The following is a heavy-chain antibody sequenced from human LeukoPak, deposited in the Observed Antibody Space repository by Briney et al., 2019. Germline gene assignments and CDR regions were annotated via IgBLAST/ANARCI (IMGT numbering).Heavy chain of an antibody. CDR1: GFTFSSYG. CDR2: IWYDGSNK. J-gene: IGHJ4*02. CDR3: AATKMATILGAPEYYFDY. Sequence: GGSLRLSCAASGFTFSSYGMHWVRQAPGKGLEWVAVIWYDGSNKYYADSVKGRFTISRDNSKNTLYLQMNSLRAEDTAVYYCAATKMATILGAPEYYFDYWGQGTLVTVSS. V-gene: IGHV3-33*01. D-gene: IGHD5-24*01.